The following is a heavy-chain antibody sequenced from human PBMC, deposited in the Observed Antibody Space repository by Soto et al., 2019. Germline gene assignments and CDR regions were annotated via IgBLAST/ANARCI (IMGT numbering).Heavy chain of an antibody. J-gene: IGHJ6*02. CDR3: ARGSIAARPYYYYGMDV. CDR2: INHSGST. V-gene: IGHV4-34*01. D-gene: IGHD6-6*01. Sequence: QVQLQQWGAGLLKPSETLSLTCAVYGGSFSGYYWSWIRQPPGKGLEWIGEINHSGSTNCNPSLKSRVTISVDTSKNQFSLKLSSVTAADTAVYYCARGSIAARPYYYYGMDVWGQGTTVTVSS. CDR1: GGSFSGYY.